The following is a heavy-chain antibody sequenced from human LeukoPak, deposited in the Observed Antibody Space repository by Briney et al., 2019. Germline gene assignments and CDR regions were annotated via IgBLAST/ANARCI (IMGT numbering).Heavy chain of an antibody. CDR2: IYSDGST. V-gene: IGHV3-53*01. CDR3: ARYDFTLISYFDL. Sequence: GGSLRLSCAASGFTVSTNYMSWVRQAPGKKLEWVSDIYSDGSTFYADSVKGRFTISRDNSKNTLYLQMNSLRAEDTAVYHCARYDFTLISYFDLWGRGTLVTVSS. D-gene: IGHD3-3*01. CDR1: GFTVSTNY. J-gene: IGHJ2*01.